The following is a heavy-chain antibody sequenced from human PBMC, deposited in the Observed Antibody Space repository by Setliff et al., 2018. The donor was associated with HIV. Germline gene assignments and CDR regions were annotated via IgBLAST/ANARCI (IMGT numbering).Heavy chain of an antibody. CDR1: GFTFHYYA. V-gene: IGHV3-30*09. J-gene: IGHJ3*01. CDR3: ARGGYFDSSSAGALDV. CDR2: IAYDGGDE. D-gene: IGHD3-22*01. Sequence: GGSLRLSCAASGFTFHYYAMYWVRQAPGKGLEWVALIAYDGGDEYFADSVKGRFAISRDYSRNTLHLQMNGLRPEDTAVYYCARGGYFDSSSAGALDVWGQGTLVTVSS.